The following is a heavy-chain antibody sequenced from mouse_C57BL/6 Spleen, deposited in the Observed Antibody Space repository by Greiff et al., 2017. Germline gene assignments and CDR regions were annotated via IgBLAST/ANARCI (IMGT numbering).Heavy chain of an antibody. D-gene: IGHD2-2*01. Sequence: VQLQQSGAELVKPGASVKISCKASGYAFSSYWMNWVKQRPGKGLEWIVQIYPGDGDTNYNGKFKGKATLTADKSSSTAYMQLSSLTSEDSAVYFCARGGGYGYPDYWGQGTTLTVSS. CDR1: GYAFSSYW. V-gene: IGHV1-80*01. CDR3: ARGGGYGYPDY. J-gene: IGHJ2*01. CDR2: IYPGDGDT.